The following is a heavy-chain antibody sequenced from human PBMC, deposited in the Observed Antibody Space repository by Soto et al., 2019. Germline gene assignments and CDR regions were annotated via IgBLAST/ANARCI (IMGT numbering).Heavy chain of an antibody. CDR2: IVVGSGNT. V-gene: IGHV1-58*02. D-gene: IGHD1-26*01. CDR1: GFTFTSSA. J-gene: IGHJ6*02. CDR3: ARTPRGQWELPYYYYGMDV. Sequence: GASVKVSCKASGFTFTSSAMQWVRQARGQRLEWIGWIVVGSGNTNYAQKFQERVTITRDMSTSTAYMELSSLRAEDTAVYYCARTPRGQWELPYYYYGMDVWG.